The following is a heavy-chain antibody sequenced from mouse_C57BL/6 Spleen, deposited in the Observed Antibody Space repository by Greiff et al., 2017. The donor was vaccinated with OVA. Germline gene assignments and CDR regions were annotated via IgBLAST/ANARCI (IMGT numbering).Heavy chain of an antibody. CDR1: GYAFSSYW. CDR2: IYPGDGAT. CDR3: AREGSYSYGSLRYFDV. D-gene: IGHD1-1*01. J-gene: IGHJ1*03. Sequence: VQLQQSGAELVKPGASVKISCKASGYAFSSYWMHWVKQRPGKGLEWIGQIYPGDGATNYNGQFKGTATLTADQSSSTAYMQLSSLTSEDSAVYFCAREGSYSYGSLRYFDVWGTGTTVTVSS. V-gene: IGHV1-80*01.